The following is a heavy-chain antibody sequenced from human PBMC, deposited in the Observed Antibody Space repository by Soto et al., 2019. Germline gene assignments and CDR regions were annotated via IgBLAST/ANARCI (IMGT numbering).Heavy chain of an antibody. Sequence: QVQLVQSGAEVQKPGSSWKVSCKASGATFSSYTISWLRRAPGQGLEWMGGIIPILGIANYAQKFQGRVTITADKSTSTAYMELSSLRSEDTAVYYCAGYGPYYDFWSGPAKDYYYYYMDVWGKGTTVTVSS. CDR3: AGYGPYYDFWSGPAKDYYYYYMDV. CDR2: IIPILGIA. CDR1: GATFSSYT. J-gene: IGHJ6*03. D-gene: IGHD3-3*01. V-gene: IGHV1-69*02.